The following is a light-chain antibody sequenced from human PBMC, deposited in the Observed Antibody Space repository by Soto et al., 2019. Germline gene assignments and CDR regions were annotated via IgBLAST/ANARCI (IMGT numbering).Light chain of an antibody. CDR2: DVS. J-gene: IGLJ2*01. CDR1: SSDVGGYNY. Sequence: QSALTQPASVSGSPGQSITNSCTGTSSDVGGYNYVSWYQQHPGKAPKLMIYDVSNRPSGVSNRFSGSKSGNTASLTISGLQAEDEADYYCSSYTSSSTRVFGGGTKVTVL. CDR3: SSYTSSSTRV. V-gene: IGLV2-14*01.